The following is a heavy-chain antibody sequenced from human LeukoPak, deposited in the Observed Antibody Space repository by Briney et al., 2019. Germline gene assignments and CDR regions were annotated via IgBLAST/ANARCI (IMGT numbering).Heavy chain of an antibody. CDR3: ARDRDSSSSGWFDP. CDR2: ISYDGSNK. D-gene: IGHD6-6*01. V-gene: IGHV3-30*03. J-gene: IGHJ5*02. CDR1: GFTFSSYG. Sequence: PGGSLRLSCAASGFTFSSYGMHWVRQAPGKGLEWVAVISYDGSNKYYADSVKGRFTISRDNAKNSLYLQMNSLRAEDTALYYCARDRDSSSSGWFDPWGQGTLVTVSS.